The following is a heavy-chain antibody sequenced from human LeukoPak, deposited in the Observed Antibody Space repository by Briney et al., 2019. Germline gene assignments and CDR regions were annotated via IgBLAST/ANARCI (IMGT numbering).Heavy chain of an antibody. D-gene: IGHD6-19*01. CDR2: IYTSGST. CDR3: ARVIAVAGTNYYYYMDV. J-gene: IGHJ6*03. V-gene: IGHV4-4*07. Sequence: IPSETLSLTCTVSGGSISSYYWSWIRQPAGKGLEWIGRIYTSGSTNYNPSLKSRVTMSVDTSKSQFSLKLSSVTAADTAVYYCARVIAVAGTNYYYYMDVWGKGTTVTVSS. CDR1: GGSISSYY.